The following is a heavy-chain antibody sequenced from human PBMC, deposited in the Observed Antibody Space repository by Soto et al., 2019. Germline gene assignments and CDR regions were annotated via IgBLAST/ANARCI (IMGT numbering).Heavy chain of an antibody. CDR1: GFAFINNV. D-gene: IGHD2-8*01. J-gene: IGHJ4*02. V-gene: IGHV3-23*01. Sequence: GGSLRLSCAASGFAFINNVLIWFGHSPGKGLDWVSGITGSGRDTYYADSVKGRFTISRDNSKNMVFLQMNSLRAEDTALYYCAKNGLDNSPSAIDSWGPGTLVTVSS. CDR2: ITGSGRDT. CDR3: AKNGLDNSPSAIDS.